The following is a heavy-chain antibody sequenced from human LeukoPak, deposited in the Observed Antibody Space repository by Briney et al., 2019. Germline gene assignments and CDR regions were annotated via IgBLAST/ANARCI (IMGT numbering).Heavy chain of an antibody. CDR1: GYTFTSNY. D-gene: IGHD6-19*01. J-gene: IGHJ5*02. Sequence: ASVKVSCKASGYTFTSNYIHWVRQAPGQGLEWMGMIYPRDGSTSYAQKFQGRVTVTRDTSTSTVHMELSGLRSEDTAVYYCARGVAVAAYNWFDPWGQGTLVTVSS. CDR2: IYPRDGST. V-gene: IGHV1-46*01. CDR3: ARGVAVAAYNWFDP.